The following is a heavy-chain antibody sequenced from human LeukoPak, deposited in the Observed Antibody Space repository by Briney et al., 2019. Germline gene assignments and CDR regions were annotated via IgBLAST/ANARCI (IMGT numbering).Heavy chain of an antibody. CDR3: ARDSFPGPPFDP. Sequence: GGSLRLSCAASGFTFSRYWMSWVRQAPGKGLEWVANKKQEGKQKNYVDSVKGRFTISRDNAKNSLYLQMNSLRAEDTAVYYCARDSFPGPPFDPWGQGTLVTVSS. CDR1: GFTFSRYW. J-gene: IGHJ5*02. V-gene: IGHV3-7*01. CDR2: KKQEGKQK.